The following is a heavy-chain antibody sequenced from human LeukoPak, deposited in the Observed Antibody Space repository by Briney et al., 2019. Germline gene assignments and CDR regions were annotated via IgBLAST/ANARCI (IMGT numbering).Heavy chain of an antibody. Sequence: SETLSLTCTVSGGSISSSSYYWGWIRQPPGEGLEWIGSIYYSGSTYYNPSLKSRVTISVDTSKNQFSLKLSSVTAADTAVYYCARGAGRASLFDYWGQGTLVTVSS. CDR2: IYYSGST. V-gene: IGHV4-39*01. CDR3: ARGAGRASLFDY. CDR1: GGSISSSSYY. J-gene: IGHJ4*02. D-gene: IGHD6-19*01.